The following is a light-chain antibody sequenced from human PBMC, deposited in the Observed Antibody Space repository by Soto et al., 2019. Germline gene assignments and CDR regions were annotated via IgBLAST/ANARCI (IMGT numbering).Light chain of an antibody. CDR2: DAS. Sequence: EIVLTQSPATLSLSPGERATLSCRASQGVSSYLAWYQQKPGQAPRLLIYDASNRATGITARFSGSGSGTDFTLTISSLEPEDFAVYYCQQRSNWPPLTFGGGTKVEIK. CDR1: QGVSSY. CDR3: QQRSNWPPLT. J-gene: IGKJ4*01. V-gene: IGKV3-11*01.